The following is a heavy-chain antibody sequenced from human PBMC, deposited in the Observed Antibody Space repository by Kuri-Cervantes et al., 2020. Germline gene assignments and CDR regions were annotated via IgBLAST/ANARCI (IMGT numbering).Heavy chain of an antibody. CDR3: ARRTRTSGTGRDYFDY. J-gene: IGHJ4*02. CDR2: IYYSGST. CDR1: GGSISSSSYY. V-gene: IGHV4-39*01. D-gene: IGHD1-14*01. Sequence: SETLSLTCTVSGGSISSSSYYWGWIRQPPGKGLEWIGSIYYSGSTYYNPTLKSRITISVDTSKNQFSQKLSSVTAADTAVYYCARRTRTSGTGRDYFDYWGQGTLVTVSS.